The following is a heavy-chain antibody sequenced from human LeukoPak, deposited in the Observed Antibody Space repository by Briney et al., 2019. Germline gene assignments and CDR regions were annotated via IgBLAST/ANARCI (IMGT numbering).Heavy chain of an antibody. D-gene: IGHD2-15*01. CDR1: GYTFTSYY. CDR2: INLSGGST. J-gene: IGHJ4*02. CDR3: ARVPRMGYCSGGSCYDY. Sequence: ASVKVSCKASGYTFTSYYMHWVRQAHGQGLEWMGIINLSGGSTSYAQKFQGRGTMTRATSTSTGYMELSSLRSEDTAVYYCARVPRMGYCSGGSCYDYWGQGTLVTVSS. V-gene: IGHV1-46*01.